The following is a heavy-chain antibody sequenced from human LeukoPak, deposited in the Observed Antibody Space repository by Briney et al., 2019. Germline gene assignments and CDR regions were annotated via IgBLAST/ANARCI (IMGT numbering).Heavy chain of an antibody. J-gene: IGHJ2*01. CDR1: GYTFTGYY. D-gene: IGHD3-9*01. Sequence: ASVKVSCKASGYTFTGYYMHWVRQAPGQGLEWMGWINSYSGDTNYAQKFQGRVTMTRDTSISTAYMELSRLRSDDTAVYYCAREPHYDLLTGYALGYLDLWGRGTLLTVSS. V-gene: IGHV1-2*02. CDR3: AREPHYDLLTGYALGYLDL. CDR2: INSYSGDT.